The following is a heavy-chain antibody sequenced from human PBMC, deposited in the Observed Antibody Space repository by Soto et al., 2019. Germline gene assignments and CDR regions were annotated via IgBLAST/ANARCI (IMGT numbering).Heavy chain of an antibody. CDR1: GGTFSSYT. V-gene: IGHV1-69*02. D-gene: IGHD5-18*01. CDR3: TRLPVLDAFDI. Sequence: ASVKVSCKASGGTFSSYTISWVRQAPGQGLEWMGRIIPILGIANYAQKFQGRVTITADKSTSTAYMELSSLRSEDTAVYYCTRLPVLDAFDIWGQGTMVTVSS. J-gene: IGHJ3*02. CDR2: IIPILGIA.